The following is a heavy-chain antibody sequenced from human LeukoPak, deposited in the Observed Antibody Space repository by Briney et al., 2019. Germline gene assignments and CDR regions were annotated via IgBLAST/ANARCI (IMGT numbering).Heavy chain of an antibody. D-gene: IGHD2-15*01. CDR2: INHSGST. V-gene: IGHV4-34*01. J-gene: IGHJ4*02. CDR1: GGSFSGYY. Sequence: PSETLSLTCAVYGGSFSGYYWSWIRQPPGKGLEWIGEINHSGSTNYNPSLKSRVTISVGTSKNQFSLKLSSVTAADAAVYYCARGYCSGGSCYSGFDYWGQGTLVTVSS. CDR3: ARGYCSGGSCYSGFDY.